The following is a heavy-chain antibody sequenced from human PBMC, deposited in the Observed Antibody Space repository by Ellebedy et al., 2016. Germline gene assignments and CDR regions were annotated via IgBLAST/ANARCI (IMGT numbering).Heavy chain of an antibody. CDR2: ISNDGNDE. Sequence: GGSLRLSXAASGFIFSRYGIQWVRQAQGKGLEWVAAISNDGNDENYGASVKGRFSISRDNSKNRVYLQMSSLRAEDTALYYCAKEGDYYASGSSPRWFDSWGRGTLATVSS. V-gene: IGHV3-30*18. J-gene: IGHJ5*01. D-gene: IGHD3-10*01. CDR1: GFIFSRYG. CDR3: AKEGDYYASGSSPRWFDS.